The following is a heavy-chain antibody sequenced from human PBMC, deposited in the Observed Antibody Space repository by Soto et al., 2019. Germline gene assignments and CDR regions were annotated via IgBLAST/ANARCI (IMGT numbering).Heavy chain of an antibody. J-gene: IGHJ3*02. D-gene: IGHD3-22*01. CDR2: IYSGGST. Sequence: GGSLRLSCAASGFTVSSNYMSWVRQAPGKGLEWVSVIYSGGSTYYADTVKGRFTISRHNSKNTLYLQMNSLRAEDTAVYYCARVRKYYYDSSGYLGDAFDIWGQGTMVTVSS. V-gene: IGHV3-53*04. CDR3: ARVRKYYYDSSGYLGDAFDI. CDR1: GFTVSSNY.